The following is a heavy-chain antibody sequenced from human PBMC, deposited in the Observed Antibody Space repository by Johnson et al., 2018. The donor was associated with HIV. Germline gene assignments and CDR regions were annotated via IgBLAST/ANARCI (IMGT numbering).Heavy chain of an antibody. CDR1: GFTFSSYG. Sequence: VQLMESGGGVVQPGGSLRLSCAASGFTFSSYGMHWVRQAPGKGLEWVAFIRYDGNNKYHAESVKGRFTISRDNFKNTLYLQMNSLRAEDTALYYCAKGRMGASGSYNVWGQGTMVTVSS. V-gene: IGHV3-30*02. D-gene: IGHD1-26*01. J-gene: IGHJ3*01. CDR2: IRYDGNNK. CDR3: AKGRMGASGSYNV.